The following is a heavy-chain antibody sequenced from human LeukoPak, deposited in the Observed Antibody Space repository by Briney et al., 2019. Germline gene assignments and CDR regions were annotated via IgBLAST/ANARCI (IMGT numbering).Heavy chain of an antibody. D-gene: IGHD2-15*01. CDR3: ARDRCSGGSCYSSFDY. V-gene: IGHV7-4-1*02. CDR2: INTNTGNP. J-gene: IGHJ4*02. Sequence: ASVKVSCKASGGTFSSYAISWVRQAPGQGLEWMGWINTNTGNPTYAQGFTGRFVFSLDTSVSTAYLQISSLKAEDTAVYYCARDRCSGGSCYSSFDYWGQGTLVTVSS. CDR1: GGTFSSYA.